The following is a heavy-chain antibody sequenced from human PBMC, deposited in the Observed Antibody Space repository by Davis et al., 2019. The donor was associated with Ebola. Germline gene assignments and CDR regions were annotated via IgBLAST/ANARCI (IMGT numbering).Heavy chain of an antibody. D-gene: IGHD6-13*01. CDR1: GFTFSSHA. CDR3: ARDYAAAAGPSDY. J-gene: IGHJ4*02. V-gene: IGHV3-33*01. CDR2: IWYDGNNK. Sequence: PGGSLRLSCAASGFTFSSHAMHWVRQAPGKGLEWVAIIWYDGNNKYYADSVKGRFTISRDNSKNTVYLQMNSLRGEDTAVYYCARDYAAAAGPSDYWGREPWSPSP.